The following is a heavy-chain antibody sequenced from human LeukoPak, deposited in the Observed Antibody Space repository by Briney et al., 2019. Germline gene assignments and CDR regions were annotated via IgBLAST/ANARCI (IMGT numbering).Heavy chain of an antibody. V-gene: IGHV3-23*01. CDR2: IYGSDDKT. Sequence: GGSLRLSCVASGFTFSNYAMSWVRQAPGKGLELVSGIYGSDDKTVYGDAVKGRFTISRDNSKNTLYLQMNNLRADDTAVYYCAKTQGYYDAWGQGALVTASS. CDR1: GFTFSNYA. CDR3: AKTQGYYDA. D-gene: IGHD2-15*01. J-gene: IGHJ5*02.